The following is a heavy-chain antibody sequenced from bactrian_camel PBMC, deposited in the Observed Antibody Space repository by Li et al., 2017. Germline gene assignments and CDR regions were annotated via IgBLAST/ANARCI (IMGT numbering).Heavy chain of an antibody. V-gene: IGHV3S36*01. Sequence: DVQLVESGGDLVQPGGSLRLSCATSGFVFDDYPVTWVRQAPGQGLEWVSTISDDIVTLNYADSVKGRFTISRDNAKRTVYLQMNSLKPEDTGVYYCTADPYAVVAGGRTCAGESSRGTQVTVS. D-gene: IGHD6*01. CDR1: GFVFDDYP. CDR2: ISDDIVTL. J-gene: IGHJ4*01.